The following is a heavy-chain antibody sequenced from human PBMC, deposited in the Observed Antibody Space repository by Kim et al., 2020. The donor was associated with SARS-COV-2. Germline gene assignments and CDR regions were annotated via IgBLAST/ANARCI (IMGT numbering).Heavy chain of an antibody. D-gene: IGHD5-12*01. CDR2: IFYSGSP. CDR1: GGSISSGDYY. J-gene: IGHJ4*02. Sequence: SETLSLTCTVSGGSISSGDYYWSWIRQSPGKGLEWIGYIFYSGSPHYNPSLRSRVSISLDMSNNQFSLHLSSVTAADTAVYYCSSGVYSIIFDSWGRGTRVTVSS. V-gene: IGHV4-30-4*01. CDR3: SSGVYSIIFDS.